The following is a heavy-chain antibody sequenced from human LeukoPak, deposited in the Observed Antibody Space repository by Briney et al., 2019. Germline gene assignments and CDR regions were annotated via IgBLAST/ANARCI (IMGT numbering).Heavy chain of an antibody. CDR2: INPNSGGT. CDR3: AGWYKQWLTRRGNWFDP. Sequence: GASVKVSCKASGYTFTGYYMHWVRQAPGQGLEWMGWINPNSGGTNYAQKFQGRVAMTRDTSISTAYMELSRLRSDDTAVYYCAGWYKQWLTRRGNWFDPWGQGTLDTVSS. D-gene: IGHD6-19*01. CDR1: GYTFTGYY. J-gene: IGHJ5*02. V-gene: IGHV1-2*02.